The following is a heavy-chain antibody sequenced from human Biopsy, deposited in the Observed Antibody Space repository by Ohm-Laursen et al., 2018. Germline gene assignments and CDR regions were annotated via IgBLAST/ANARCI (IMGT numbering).Heavy chain of an antibody. CDR3: ARWEATLGRSLDS. CDR2: VSPNTGNT. Sequence: ASVKVSCKASGYTFTSHDINWVRQATGQGLEWMGWVSPNTGNTVYAQRFQDRVTMTSDTSTGTAYMELTSLTSDDTAVYFCARWEATLGRSLDSWGQGTLVAVSS. CDR1: GYTFTSHD. V-gene: IGHV1-8*01. D-gene: IGHD1-26*01. J-gene: IGHJ4*02.